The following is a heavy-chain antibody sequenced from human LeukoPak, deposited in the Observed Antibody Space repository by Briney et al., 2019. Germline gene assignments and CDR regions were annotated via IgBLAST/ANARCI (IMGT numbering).Heavy chain of an antibody. V-gene: IGHV4-59*01. D-gene: IGHD6-13*01. J-gene: IGHJ4*02. Sequence: PSETLSLTCTASGGSSGGYYWIWIRQPPGKGLEWIGYIYYGGSTSYNPSLKSRVTISVDTSKNQFSLKLTSVTAADTAVYYCASQFIAGAGDAHWCQGTLVTVSS. CDR2: IYYGGST. CDR3: ASQFIAGAGDAH. CDR1: GGSSGGYY.